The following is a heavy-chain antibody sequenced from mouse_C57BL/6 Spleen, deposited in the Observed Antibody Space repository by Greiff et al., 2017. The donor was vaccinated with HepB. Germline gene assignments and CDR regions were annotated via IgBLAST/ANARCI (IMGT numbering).Heavy chain of an antibody. CDR1: GYTFTSYW. V-gene: IGHV1-52*01. CDR2: IDPSDSET. Sequence: QVQLQQPGAELVRPGSSVKLSCKASGYTFTSYWMHWVKQRPIQGLEWIGNIDPSDSETHYNQKFKDKATLTVDKSSSTAYMQLSSLTSEDSAVYYCATEGSTYWHFDVWGTGTTVTVSS. D-gene: IGHD1-1*01. CDR3: ATEGSTYWHFDV. J-gene: IGHJ1*03.